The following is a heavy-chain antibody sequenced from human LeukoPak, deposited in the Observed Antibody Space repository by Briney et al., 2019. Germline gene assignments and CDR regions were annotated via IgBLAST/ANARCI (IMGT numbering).Heavy chain of an antibody. V-gene: IGHV3-48*03. CDR1: GFYFSGYE. CDR3: ARTKTLTIRPFDI. D-gene: IGHD3-10*01. J-gene: IGHJ3*02. CDR2: ISSSGNTI. Sequence: GGSLTLSCAASGFYFSGYEMNWVRQAPGKGLEWVSYISSSGNTIYYADSVKGRFTISRDNAKNSLYLQMNSLRAEDTAVYFCARTKTLTIRPFDIWGQGTRVTLSS.